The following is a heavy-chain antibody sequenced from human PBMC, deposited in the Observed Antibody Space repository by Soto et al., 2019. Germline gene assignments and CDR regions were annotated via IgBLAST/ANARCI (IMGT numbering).Heavy chain of an antibody. V-gene: IGHV4-31*03. CDR1: GGSISSDGSY. J-gene: IGHJ5*02. D-gene: IGHD6-13*01. CDR3: ARGLAAAGLFGFGP. CDR2: LFYSGST. Sequence: QVQLQESGPELVKPSQTLSLTCTVSGGSISSDGSYWSWIRQHPGKGLEWIGCLFYSGSTYYNPSLKSRVTISVDTSKNQFSLKLSSVTAADTAVYYCARGLAAAGLFGFGPWGQGTLVTVSS.